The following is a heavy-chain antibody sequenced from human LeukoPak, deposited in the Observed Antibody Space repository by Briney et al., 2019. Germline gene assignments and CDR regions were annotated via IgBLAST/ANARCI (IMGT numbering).Heavy chain of an antibody. D-gene: IGHD4-23*01. V-gene: IGHV3-53*01. CDR1: GFTVSSNY. CDR2: LYSGGNT. J-gene: IGHJ3*02. CDR3: ARNGWSGGNRNDFFDI. Sequence: PGGSLRLSCAASGFTVSSNYMSWVRQAPGKGLEWVSVLYSGGNTYYIDSVKGRFTISRDDSKNTLYLQMNSLRAEDTAVYYCARNGWSGGNRNDFFDIWGQGTMVTVSS.